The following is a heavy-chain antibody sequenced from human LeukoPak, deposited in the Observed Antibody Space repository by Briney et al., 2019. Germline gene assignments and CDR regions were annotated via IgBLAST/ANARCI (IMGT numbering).Heavy chain of an antibody. J-gene: IGHJ4*02. V-gene: IGHV4-34*01. Sequence: PSETLSLTCAVYGGSFSGYYWSWIRQPPGKGLEWIGEINHSGSTNYNPSLKSRVTISVDTSKNQFSLKLSSVTAADTAVYYCSGFLGDYPDYLGQGTLVTVSS. D-gene: IGHD3-10*01. CDR1: GGSFSGYY. CDR3: SGFLGDYPDY. CDR2: INHSGST.